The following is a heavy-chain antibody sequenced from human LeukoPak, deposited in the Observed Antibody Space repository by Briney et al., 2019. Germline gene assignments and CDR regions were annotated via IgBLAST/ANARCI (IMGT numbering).Heavy chain of an antibody. CDR3: ARVPGPYYYYYMDV. V-gene: IGHV4-31*03. CDR2: IYYSGST. J-gene: IGHJ6*03. CDR1: GGSISSGGYY. D-gene: IGHD3-10*01. Sequence: PSETLSLTCTVSGGSISSGGYYWSWIRQHPGKGLEWIGYIYYSGSTYYNPSLKSRVTISVDTSKNQFSLKLSSVTAADTAVYYCARVPGPYYYYYMDVWGKGTTVAVSS.